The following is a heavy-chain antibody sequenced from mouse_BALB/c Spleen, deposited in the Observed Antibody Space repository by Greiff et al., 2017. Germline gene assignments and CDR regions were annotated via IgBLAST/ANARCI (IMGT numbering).Heavy chain of an antibody. V-gene: IGHV5-6-5*01. D-gene: IGHD2-4*01. Sequence: EVHLVESGGGLVKPGGSLKLSCAASGFTFSSYAMSWVRQTPEKRLEWVASISSGGSTYYPDSVKGRFTISRDNARNILYLQMNSLRSEDTAMYYCARSYYDYDGGDFDVWGAGTTVTVSS. J-gene: IGHJ1*01. CDR2: ISSGGST. CDR1: GFTFSSYA. CDR3: ARSYYDYDGGDFDV.